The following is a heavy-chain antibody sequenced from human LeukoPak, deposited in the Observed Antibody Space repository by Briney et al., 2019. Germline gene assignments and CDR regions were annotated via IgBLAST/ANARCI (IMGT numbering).Heavy chain of an antibody. CDR2: ISSTSSYT. J-gene: IGHJ4*02. CDR3: ARSYGWLPGGM. D-gene: IGHD5-12*01. Sequence: GGSLRLSCSAFGFPFSDYYMGWIRQAAGKGPGLGSCISSTSSYTNCADSVKGRFTISRDDAMNSLQLQINSLRAEDTAVYYCARSYGWLPGGMWGQGTLVTVSS. V-gene: IGHV3-11*03. CDR1: GFPFSDYY.